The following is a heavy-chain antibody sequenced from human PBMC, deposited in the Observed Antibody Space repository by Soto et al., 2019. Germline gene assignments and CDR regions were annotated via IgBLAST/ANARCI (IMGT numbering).Heavy chain of an antibody. CDR2: ISYDGSNK. D-gene: IGHD3-22*01. CDR3: ARERGYYDSSGYYDSGYYYYGMDV. Sequence: QVQLVESGGGVVQPGRSLRLSCAASGFTFSSYAMHWVRQAPGKGLEWVAVISYDGSNKYYADSVKGRFTISRDNSKNTLYLQMNSLRAEDTAVYYCARERGYYDSSGYYDSGYYYYGMDVWGQGTTVTVSS. V-gene: IGHV3-30-3*01. CDR1: GFTFSSYA. J-gene: IGHJ6*02.